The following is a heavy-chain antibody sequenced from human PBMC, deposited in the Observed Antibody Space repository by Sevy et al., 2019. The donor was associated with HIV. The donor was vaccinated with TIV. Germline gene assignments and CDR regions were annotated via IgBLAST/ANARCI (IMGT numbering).Heavy chain of an antibody. CDR2: IKTDGSAK. J-gene: IGHJ4*02. CDR3: ARGGLWALDS. Sequence: GGSLRLSCAASGFTFSNHWMRWVRQAPGKGLEWVADIKTDGSAKDYVDSVKGRFTISRDNAKNSLYLQMYNLKVADTAVYYCARGGLWALDSWGQGTLVTVSS. V-gene: IGHV3-7*04. D-gene: IGHD7-27*01. CDR1: GFTFSNHW.